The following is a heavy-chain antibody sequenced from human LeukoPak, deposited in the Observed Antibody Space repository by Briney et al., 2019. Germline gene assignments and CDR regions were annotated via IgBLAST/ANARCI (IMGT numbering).Heavy chain of an antibody. CDR2: IRYDGSNK. CDR1: GFTFSSYG. CDR3: AKGGPSGWNYYYYMDV. V-gene: IGHV3-30*02. D-gene: IGHD6-19*01. J-gene: IGHJ6*03. Sequence: PGGSLRLSCAASGFTFSSYGMHWVRQAPGKGLEWVAFIRYDGSNKYYADSVKGRFTISRDNSKNTLYLQMNSLRAEDTAVYYCAKGGPSGWNYYYYMDVWGKGTTVTVSS.